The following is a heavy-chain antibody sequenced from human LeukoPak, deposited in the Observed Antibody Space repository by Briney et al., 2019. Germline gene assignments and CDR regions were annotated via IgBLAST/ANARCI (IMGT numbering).Heavy chain of an antibody. CDR2: IWYDDSNK. CDR1: GFTFSSYA. D-gene: IGHD2-15*01. V-gene: IGHV3-33*08. J-gene: IGHJ4*02. CDR3: ARPSCSGGSCYPYYFDY. Sequence: GGSLRLSCAASGFTFSSYAMSWVRQAPGKGLEWVAVIWYDDSNKYYADSVKGRFTVSRDNSKNTLYLQMNSLRAEDTAVYYCARPSCSGGSCYPYYFDYWGQGTLVTVSS.